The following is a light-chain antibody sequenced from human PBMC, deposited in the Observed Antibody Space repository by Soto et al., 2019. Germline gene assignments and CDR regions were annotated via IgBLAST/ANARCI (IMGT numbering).Light chain of an antibody. V-gene: IGKV1-39*01. J-gene: IGKJ1*01. CDR3: QQSYSSPPT. Sequence: DIQMTQSPSTLSASVGDRVTITCRASQSVSVWLAWYQQKPGKAPKLLIFAASSLQSGVPSRFSGSRSGPDFTLTISSLQPEDFATYYCQQSYSSPPTFGQGTKVDI. CDR2: AAS. CDR1: QSVSVW.